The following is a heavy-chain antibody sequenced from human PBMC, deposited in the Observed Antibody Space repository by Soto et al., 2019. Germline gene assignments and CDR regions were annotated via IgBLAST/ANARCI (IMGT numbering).Heavy chain of an antibody. J-gene: IGHJ6*02. D-gene: IGHD3-3*01. V-gene: IGHV3-9*01. CDR1: GLSFEDYV. CDR2: ISWNSDIK. CDR3: AKDMAHYYFWCNNERALDV. Sequence: EVQLVESGGGLVQPGRSLRLSCAASGLSFEDYVIHWVRQAPGKGLEWVSGISWNSDIKAYADSVKGRFTISRDKAKNSLYLQMSSLRVEDTALYYCAKDMAHYYFWCNNERALDVWGQGTTVTVSS.